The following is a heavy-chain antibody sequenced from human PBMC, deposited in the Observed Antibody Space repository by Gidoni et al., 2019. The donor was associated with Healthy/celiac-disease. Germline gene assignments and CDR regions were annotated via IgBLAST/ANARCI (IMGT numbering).Heavy chain of an antibody. D-gene: IGHD7-27*01. CDR1: GSTFTSYG. CDR2: ISAYNGNT. Sequence: QVQLVQSGAEVKKPGASVQVSCQSSGSTFTSYGISWVRQAPGQGLEWMGWISAYNGNTNYAQKRKGRVTMTTDKSTSTAYMELRSLRSDDTAVYYCARGAIPETGGWPIWGQGTLVTVSA. V-gene: IGHV1-18*01. J-gene: IGHJ4*02. CDR3: ARGAIPETGGWPI.